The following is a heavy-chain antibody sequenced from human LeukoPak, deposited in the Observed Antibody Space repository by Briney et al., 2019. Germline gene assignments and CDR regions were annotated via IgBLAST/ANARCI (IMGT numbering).Heavy chain of an antibody. CDR2: IYTSGTT. Sequence: SETLSITCSVSGASISSHYWSWIRQPPGKGLEWIGRIYTSGTTNYNPSLKSRVTMSVDTSKNKFSLRVSSVTAADTAVYYCARNVAGSFDYWGQGTLVTVSS. CDR3: ARNVAGSFDY. CDR1: GASISSHY. D-gene: IGHD1-1*01. J-gene: IGHJ4*02. V-gene: IGHV4-4*07.